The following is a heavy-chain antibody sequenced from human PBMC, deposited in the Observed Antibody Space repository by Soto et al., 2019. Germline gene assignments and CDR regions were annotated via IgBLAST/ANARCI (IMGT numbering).Heavy chain of an antibody. Sequence: ASVKVSCKASGGTFSSYAINWVRQAPGQGLEWMGGLIPISGTPDQAQKFQGRVTITADESTSTAYMELSSLRSEDTAVYFCARDRGYCSNGVCYRAPGFDYWGQGTLVTVSS. CDR2: LIPISGTP. D-gene: IGHD2-8*01. J-gene: IGHJ4*02. V-gene: IGHV1-69*13. CDR3: ARDRGYCSNGVCYRAPGFDY. CDR1: GGTFSSYA.